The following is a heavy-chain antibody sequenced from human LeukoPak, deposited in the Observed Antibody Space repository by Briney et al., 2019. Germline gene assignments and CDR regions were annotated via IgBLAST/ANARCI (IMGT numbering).Heavy chain of an antibody. J-gene: IGHJ4*02. CDR3: ARVYCSSTSCRPPFDY. Sequence: ASVKVSCKASGYTFTGYYMHWVRQAPGQGLEWMGWINPNSGGTNYAQKFQGWVTMTRDTSISTAYMELRSLRSDDTAVYYCARVYCSSTSCRPPFDYWGQGTLVTVSS. CDR2: INPNSGGT. D-gene: IGHD2-2*01. CDR1: GYTFTGYY. V-gene: IGHV1-2*04.